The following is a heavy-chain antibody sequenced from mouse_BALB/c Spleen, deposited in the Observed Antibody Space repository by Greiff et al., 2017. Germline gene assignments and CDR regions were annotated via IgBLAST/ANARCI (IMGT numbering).Heavy chain of an antibody. CDR3: ATITTATLFYAMDY. D-gene: IGHD1-2*01. J-gene: IGHJ4*01. V-gene: IGHV5-9-4*01. CDR2: ISSGGSYT. CDR1: GFTFSSYA. Sequence: EVKLVESGGGLVQPGGSLKLSCAASGFTFSSYAMSWVRQSPEKRLEWVAEISSGGSYTYYPDTVTGRFTISRDNAKNTLYLEMSSLRSEDTAMYYCATITTATLFYAMDYWGQGTSVTVSS.